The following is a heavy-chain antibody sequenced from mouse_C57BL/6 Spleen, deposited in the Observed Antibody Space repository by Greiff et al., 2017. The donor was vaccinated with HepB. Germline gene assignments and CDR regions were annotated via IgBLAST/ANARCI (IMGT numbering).Heavy chain of an antibody. CDR3: ARARFGTTRVAHWYFDV. CDR1: GYTFTSYW. D-gene: IGHD1-1*01. CDR2: IDPSNSDT. V-gene: IGHV1-52*01. Sequence: QVQLQQPGAELVRPGSSVKLSCKASGYTFTSYWMHWVKQRPVQGLEWIGNIDPSNSDTHYNQKFKDKATLTADKSSSTAYMQLSSLTSEDSAVYYCARARFGTTRVAHWYFDVWGTGTTVTVSS. J-gene: IGHJ1*03.